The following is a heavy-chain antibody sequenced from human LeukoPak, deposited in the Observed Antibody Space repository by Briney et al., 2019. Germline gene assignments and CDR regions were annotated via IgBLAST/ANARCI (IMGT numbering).Heavy chain of an antibody. CDR3: AKDLEWELLALYYFDY. V-gene: IGHV3-23*01. CDR1: GFTFSSYG. D-gene: IGHD1-26*01. CDR2: ISGSGGST. J-gene: IGHJ4*02. Sequence: HSGGTLRLSCAASGFTFSSYGMSWVRQAPGKGLEWVSAISGSGGSTYYADSVKGRFTISRDNSKNTLYLQMNSLRAEDTAVCYCAKDLEWELLALYYFDYWGQGTLVTVSS.